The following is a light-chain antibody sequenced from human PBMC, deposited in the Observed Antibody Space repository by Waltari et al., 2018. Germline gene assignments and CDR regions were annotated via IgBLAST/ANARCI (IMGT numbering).Light chain of an antibody. CDR3: QQYYSYPLT. J-gene: IGKJ4*01. CDR1: QGISRY. CDR2: AAS. V-gene: IGKV1-8*01. Sequence: AIRITQSPSSLSASTGNRVTITCRASQGISRYLAWYQQKPGNAPKLLSYAASTLQSGVPSRFSGSGSGTDFTLTISCLQSEDFATYYCQQYYSYPLTFGGGTKVEIK.